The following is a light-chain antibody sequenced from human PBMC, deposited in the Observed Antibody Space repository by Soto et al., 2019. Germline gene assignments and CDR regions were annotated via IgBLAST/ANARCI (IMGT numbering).Light chain of an antibody. J-gene: IGLJ3*02. V-gene: IGLV3-9*01. CDR1: NIGSKN. CDR3: QVWDISTAV. Sequence: SYELTQPLSVSVALGQTARITCGGNNIGSKNVHWYQQKPGQAPVLVIYSDSNRPSGIPERFSGSNSGNTATLTISRAQAGDEADYYCQVWDISTAVFGGGTKVTVL. CDR2: SDS.